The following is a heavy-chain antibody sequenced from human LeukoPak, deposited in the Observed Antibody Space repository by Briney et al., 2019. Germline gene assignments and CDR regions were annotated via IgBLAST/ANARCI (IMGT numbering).Heavy chain of an antibody. CDR3: SGRGGGTSGWSVS. J-gene: IGHJ5*02. Sequence: SETLSLTCIVSGGSISSSICCWGWIRQPREEGLEWIGSIYYSGSNYYNPSLKSRRSMSVDTTNNQFSLKLSIATAADAAADYCSGRGGGTSGWSVSWGQGTLVTVSS. D-gene: IGHD6-19*01. V-gene: IGHV4-39*01. CDR1: GGSISSSICC. CDR2: IYYSGSN.